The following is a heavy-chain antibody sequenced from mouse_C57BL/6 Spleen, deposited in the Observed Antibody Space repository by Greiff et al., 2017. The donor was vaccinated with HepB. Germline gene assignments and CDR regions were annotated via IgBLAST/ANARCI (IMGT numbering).Heavy chain of an antibody. V-gene: IGHV1-52*01. CDR1: GYTFTSYW. Sequence: QVQLQQSGAELVRPGSSVKLSCKASGYTFTSYWMHWVKQRPIQGLEWIGNIDPSDSETHYNQKFKDKATLTVDKSSITAYMQLSSLTSEDSAVYYCARGRLRQRGWYFDVWGTGTTVTVSS. D-gene: IGHD2-4*01. CDR3: ARGRLRQRGWYFDV. J-gene: IGHJ1*03. CDR2: IDPSDSET.